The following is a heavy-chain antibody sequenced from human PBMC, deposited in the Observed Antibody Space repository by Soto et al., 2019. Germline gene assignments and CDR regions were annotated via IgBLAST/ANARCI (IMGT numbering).Heavy chain of an antibody. Sequence: SETLSLTCAVSGGSISSGGYSWTWIRQPPGKGLEWIGYIYHSASTYYNPSLKSRVTISVDRSKNQFSLKLSSVTAADTAVYYCARFPDYWGHGTLVTVSS. CDR3: ARFPDY. CDR1: GGSISSGGYS. V-gene: IGHV4-30-2*01. CDR2: IYHSAST. J-gene: IGHJ4*01.